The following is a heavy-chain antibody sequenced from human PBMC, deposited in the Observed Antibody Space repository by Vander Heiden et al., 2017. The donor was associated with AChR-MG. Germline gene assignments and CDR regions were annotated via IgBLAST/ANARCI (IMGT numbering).Heavy chain of an antibody. D-gene: IGHD3-22*01. CDR3: ARGGGYYYDSSGYYIYDY. J-gene: IGHJ4*02. Sequence: VQLQQWGAGLLKPSETLSLTCAVYGGSFSGYNWSWIRQPPGKGLEWIGEINHSGSTNYNPSLKSRVTISVDTSKNQFSLKLSSVTAADTAVYYCARGGGYYYDSSGYYIYDYWGQGTLVTVSS. V-gene: IGHV4-34*01. CDR2: INHSGST. CDR1: GGSFSGYN.